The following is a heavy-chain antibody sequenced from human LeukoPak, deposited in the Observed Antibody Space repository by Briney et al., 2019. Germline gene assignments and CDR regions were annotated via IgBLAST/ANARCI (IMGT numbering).Heavy chain of an antibody. CDR1: GFTFSSYS. D-gene: IGHD3-22*01. Sequence: GGSLRLSCAASGFTFSSYSMNWVRQAPGKGLEWVSSISSDSNYIYYADSVKGRFTISRDNAKNSLYLQMNSLRAEDTAVFYCARAPVYYDESRGHLKISNWYLDLWGRGTLVTVSS. J-gene: IGHJ2*01. CDR3: ARAPVYYDESRGHLKISNWYLDL. V-gene: IGHV3-21*01. CDR2: ISSDSNYI.